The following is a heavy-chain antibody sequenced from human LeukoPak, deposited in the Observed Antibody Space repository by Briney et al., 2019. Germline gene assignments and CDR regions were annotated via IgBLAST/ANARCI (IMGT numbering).Heavy chain of an antibody. Sequence: QPGRSLRLSCVASGFTFSSYAMSWVRQAPGKGLEWVSAISGSGGSTYYADSVKGRFTISRDNSKNTLYLQMNSLRAEDTAVYYCANDGAYYDSRSDAFDIWGQGTMVTVSS. J-gene: IGHJ3*02. CDR3: ANDGAYYDSRSDAFDI. V-gene: IGHV3-23*01. D-gene: IGHD3-22*01. CDR2: ISGSGGST. CDR1: GFTFSSYA.